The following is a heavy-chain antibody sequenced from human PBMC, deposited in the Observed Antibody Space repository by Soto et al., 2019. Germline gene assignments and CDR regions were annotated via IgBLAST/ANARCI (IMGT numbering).Heavy chain of an antibody. V-gene: IGHV3-23*01. CDR3: ARGSTDSYPGSRIFDF. Sequence: GGSLRLSCVASGITFGGRAMSWVRQAPGEGLEWVSTITDTGGDTKYADSVRGRFTMSRDNSKKTLYLQMNSLRVEDSALYYCARGSTDSYPGSRIFDFWGRGTLVTVSS. D-gene: IGHD3-10*01. J-gene: IGHJ4*02. CDR1: GITFGGRA. CDR2: ITDTGGDT.